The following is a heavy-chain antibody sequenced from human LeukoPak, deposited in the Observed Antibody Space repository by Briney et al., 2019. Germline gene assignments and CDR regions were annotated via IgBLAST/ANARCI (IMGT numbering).Heavy chain of an antibody. D-gene: IGHD6-13*01. CDR2: ISGSGGST. CDR3: ARAGQQLVPYYFNY. Sequence: PGGSLRLSCAASGFTFSSYAMSWVRQAPGKGLEWVSGISGSGGSTYYTDSMKGRFTISRDNSKNTLYLQMNSLRADDTAVYFCARAGQQLVPYYFNYWGQGILVAVSS. CDR1: GFTFSSYA. J-gene: IGHJ4*02. V-gene: IGHV3-23*01.